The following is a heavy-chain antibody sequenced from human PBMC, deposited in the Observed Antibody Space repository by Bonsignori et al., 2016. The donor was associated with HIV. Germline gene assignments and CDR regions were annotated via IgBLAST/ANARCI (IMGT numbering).Heavy chain of an antibody. V-gene: IGHV1-18*01. CDR3: ARSAGSSSPVRGIGY. J-gene: IGHJ4*02. D-gene: IGHD6-6*01. CDR2: ISAYYGDT. Sequence: WVRQAPGQGLEWMGWISAYYGDTKYAQKLQDRVSLTTDTHTNTVYMELRSLRSDDTAVYYCARSAGSSSPVRGIGYWGQGTLVTVSS.